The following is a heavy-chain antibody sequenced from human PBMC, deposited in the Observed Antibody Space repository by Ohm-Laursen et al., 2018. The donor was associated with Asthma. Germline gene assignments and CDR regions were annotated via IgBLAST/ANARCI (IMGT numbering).Heavy chain of an antibody. D-gene: IGHD3-9*01. V-gene: IGHV4-61*01. CDR2: MSYRGGI. CDR3: ARLDWARSMFDS. CDR1: GASVGDSTWS. Sequence: SETLSLTCAVSGASVGDSTWSWSWVRQPPGRELEFIAYMSYRGGINYNPSLQSRVTLSIDTSKNQVSLSLRSMTAADTALYFCARLDWARSMFDSWGQGTLVIVSS. J-gene: IGHJ4*02.